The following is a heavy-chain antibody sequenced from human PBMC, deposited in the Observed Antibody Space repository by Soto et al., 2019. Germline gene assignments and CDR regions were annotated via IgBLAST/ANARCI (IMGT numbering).Heavy chain of an antibody. CDR1: RFTFSNSA. CDR3: ARARSHTGSFSVDWFDP. J-gene: IGHJ5*02. D-gene: IGHD1-26*01. Sequence: HPGGSLRLSCAASRFTFSNSAMSWVRQAPGKGLEWVSIISGSSGSTYYTDSVKGRFTISRDNSKNTVYLQMNSLTVDDTAVYFCARARSHTGSFSVDWFDPWGQGALVTVSS. CDR2: ISGSSGST. V-gene: IGHV3-23*01.